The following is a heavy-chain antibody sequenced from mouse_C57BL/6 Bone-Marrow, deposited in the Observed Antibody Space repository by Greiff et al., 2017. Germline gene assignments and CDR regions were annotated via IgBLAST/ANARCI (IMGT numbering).Heavy chain of an antibody. CDR2: IYPRSGNT. CDR3: ARSLLPVFDY. Sequence: QVQLQQSGAELARPGASVKLSCKASGYTFTSYGISWVKQRTGQGLEWIGEIYPRSGNTYYNEKFKGKATLTADKSSSTAYMELRSLTSEDSAVYFCARSLLPVFDYWGQGTTLTVSS. CDR1: GYTFTSYG. D-gene: IGHD1-1*01. V-gene: IGHV1-81*01. J-gene: IGHJ2*01.